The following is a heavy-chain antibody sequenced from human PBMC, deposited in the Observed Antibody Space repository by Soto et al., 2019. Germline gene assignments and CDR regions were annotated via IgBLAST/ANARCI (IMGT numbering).Heavy chain of an antibody. Sequence: SETLSLTCAVSGDSISSGYYWAWVRQPPGKGLEWIGEIYHSGSTNYNPSLKSRVTISVDKSKNQFSLKLSSVTAADTAVYYCARESNWGRSFDYWGQGTLVTVSS. CDR1: GDSISSGYY. V-gene: IGHV4-4*02. CDR2: IYHSGST. CDR3: ARESNWGRSFDY. D-gene: IGHD7-27*01. J-gene: IGHJ4*02.